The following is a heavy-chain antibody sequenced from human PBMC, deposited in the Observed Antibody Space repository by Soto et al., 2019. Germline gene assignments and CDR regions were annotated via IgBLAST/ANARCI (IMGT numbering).Heavy chain of an antibody. V-gene: IGHV1-2*04. CDR3: ARGQWVADRGVDY. Sequence: ASVKVSCKASGYTFTGYYMHWVRQAPGQGLEWMGWINPNSGGTNYAQKFQGWVTMTRDTSISTAYMELSRLRSDDTAVYYCARGQWVADRGVDYWGQGTLVTVSS. CDR1: GYTFTGYY. D-gene: IGHD6-19*01. CDR2: INPNSGGT. J-gene: IGHJ4*02.